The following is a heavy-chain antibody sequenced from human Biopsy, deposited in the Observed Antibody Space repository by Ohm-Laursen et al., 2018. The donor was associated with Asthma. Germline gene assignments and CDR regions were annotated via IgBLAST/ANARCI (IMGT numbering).Heavy chain of an antibody. CDR2: INAGNGNT. Sequence: ASVKVSCKASGYTFINYAIHWVRQAPGQRLEWMGWINAGNGNTKYSQKFQGRVTITRDTSASTAYMELNSLRSEDTAVYYCARTYYDFLTEQVNDAFAIWGQGTMVTVSS. D-gene: IGHD3-9*01. CDR3: ARTYYDFLTEQVNDAFAI. J-gene: IGHJ3*02. CDR1: GYTFINYA. V-gene: IGHV1-3*01.